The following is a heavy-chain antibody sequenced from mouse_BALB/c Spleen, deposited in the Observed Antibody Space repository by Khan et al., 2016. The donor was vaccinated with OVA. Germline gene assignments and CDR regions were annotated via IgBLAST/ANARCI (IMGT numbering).Heavy chain of an antibody. V-gene: IGHV5-12*02. CDR3: AREGDDGGLAY. CDR1: GFNFSDYY. D-gene: IGHD2-3*01. CDR2: ISNRGSTT. J-gene: IGHJ3*01. Sequence: EVELVESGEGLVQPGGSLKLSCATSGFNFSDYYMYWVRQTPEKRLEWVAYISNRGSTTYYPDTVRGRFTISRDNAKNTLYLQMSRLKSEDTAMYYCAREGDDGGLAYWGQGTLVTVSA.